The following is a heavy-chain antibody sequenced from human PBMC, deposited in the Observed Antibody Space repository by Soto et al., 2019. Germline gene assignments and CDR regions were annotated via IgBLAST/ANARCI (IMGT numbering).Heavy chain of an antibody. D-gene: IGHD2-8*01. CDR1: GVSLSTIGVG. CDR3: AHSLYQATFDL. Sequence: QITLKESGPTLVKPTQTLTLTCTFSGVSLSTIGVGVGWIRQPPGEALEWLTLVYWDGDKPYSPSLKSRLTITKDTSQDQVVLTMTNMDTVDTATYYCAHSLYQATFDLWGQTTFITVSS. V-gene: IGHV2-5*02. J-gene: IGHJ3*01. CDR2: VYWDGDK.